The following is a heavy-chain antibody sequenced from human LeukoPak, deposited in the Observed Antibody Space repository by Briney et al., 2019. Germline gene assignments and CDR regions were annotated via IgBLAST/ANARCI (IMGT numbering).Heavy chain of an antibody. D-gene: IGHD3-22*01. CDR1: GGSITSSNFH. V-gene: IGHV4-39*07. J-gene: IGHJ4*02. Sequence: SETLSLTCTVSGGSITSSNFHWAWIRQSPGKGLEWIGNFYYSGTTSYNPSLKRRVTISVDTSKNQFSLKLSSVTAADTAVYYCASMGYYDSSGIPRKDYWGQGTLVTVSS. CDR2: FYYSGTT. CDR3: ASMGYYDSSGIPRKDY.